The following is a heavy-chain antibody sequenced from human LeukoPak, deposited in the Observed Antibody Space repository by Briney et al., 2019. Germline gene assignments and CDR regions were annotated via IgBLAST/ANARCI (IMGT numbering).Heavy chain of an antibody. Sequence: PSETLSLTCAVYGGSFSGYYWSWIRQPPGKGLEWIGEINHSGSTNYNPSLKGRVTISVDTSKNQFSLKLSSVTAADTAVYYCARPTIYCSGGSCYSWGAFDIWGQGTMVTVSS. D-gene: IGHD2-15*01. CDR1: GGSFSGYY. CDR3: ARPTIYCSGGSCYSWGAFDI. V-gene: IGHV4-34*01. J-gene: IGHJ3*02. CDR2: INHSGST.